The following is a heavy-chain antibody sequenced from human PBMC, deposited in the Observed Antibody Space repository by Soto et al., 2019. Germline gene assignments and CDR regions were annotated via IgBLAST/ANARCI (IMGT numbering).Heavy chain of an antibody. D-gene: IGHD1-26*01. CDR2: INPSGGST. CDR3: SRRVVVGATTRRDGYGMDG. CDR1: GYTFTSYY. J-gene: IGHJ6*02. Sequence: ASVKVSCKASGYTFTSYYMHWVRQAPGQGLEWMGIINPSGGSTSYAQKFQGRVTMTRDTSTSTVYMELSSLRSEDTAVDFCSRRVVVGATTRRDGYGMDGWGQGTTVTDSS. V-gene: IGHV1-46*01.